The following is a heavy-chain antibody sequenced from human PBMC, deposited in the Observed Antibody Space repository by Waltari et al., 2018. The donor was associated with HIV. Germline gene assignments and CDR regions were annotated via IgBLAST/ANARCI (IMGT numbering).Heavy chain of an antibody. CDR2: IFSNDEK. CDR3: ARIRDGIRVYGSGYYFDY. D-gene: IGHD3-10*01. CDR1: GFSLSNDRMG. V-gene: IGHV2-26*01. J-gene: IGHJ4*02. Sequence: QVTLKESGPVLVKPTETLTLTCTVSGFSLSNDRMGVSWIRQPPGKAMEWLAHIFSNDEKSYSTSLKSRLTISKDTSRSQVVLTMTNMDRVDTATYYCARIRDGIRVYGSGYYFDYWGQGTLVTVSS.